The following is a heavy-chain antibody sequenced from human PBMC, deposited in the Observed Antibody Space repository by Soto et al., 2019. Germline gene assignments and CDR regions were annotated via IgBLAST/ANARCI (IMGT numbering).Heavy chain of an antibody. D-gene: IGHD3-10*01. Sequence: EVQLVESGGGMVQPGGSLRLSCVGGPTYNFSNYWMSWVRQVPGRGLEWVANMNQDGTKKYYVGTVKGRFTISRDNAKKSVFLQMNSLRVDDTAVYYCAHLSGEWGRGSLVAVSS. CDR1: TYNFSNYW. V-gene: IGHV3-7*01. CDR3: AHLSGE. J-gene: IGHJ4*02. CDR2: MNQDGTKK.